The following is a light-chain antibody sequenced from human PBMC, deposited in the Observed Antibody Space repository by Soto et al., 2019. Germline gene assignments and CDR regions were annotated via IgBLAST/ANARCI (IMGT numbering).Light chain of an antibody. J-gene: IGKJ1*01. V-gene: IGKV1-5*03. Sequence: DIQMTQSPSTLSXSVGDRVTITCRASQSISSWLAWYQQKPGKAPKLLIYKASSLESGVPSRFSGSGSGTEFTLTISSLQPDDFATYYCQQYNSYRRTVGQGTKVEIK. CDR2: KAS. CDR1: QSISSW. CDR3: QQYNSYRRT.